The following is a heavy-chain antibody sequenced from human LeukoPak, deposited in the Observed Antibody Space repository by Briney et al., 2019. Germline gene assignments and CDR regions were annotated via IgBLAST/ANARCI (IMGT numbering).Heavy chain of an antibody. V-gene: IGHV3-30*18. CDR2: ISYDGSNK. Sequence: PGRSLRLSCAASGFTFSSYGMHWVRQAPGKGLEWVAVISYDGSNKYYADSMKGRFTISRDNSKNTLYLQMNSLRAEDTAVYYCAKDGDESSGYDKSAFDIWGQGTMVTVSS. CDR3: AKDGDESSGYDKSAFDI. D-gene: IGHD5-12*01. J-gene: IGHJ3*02. CDR1: GFTFSSYG.